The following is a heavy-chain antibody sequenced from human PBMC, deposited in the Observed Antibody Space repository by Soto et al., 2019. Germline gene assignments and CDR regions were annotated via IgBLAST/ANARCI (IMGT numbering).Heavy chain of an antibody. CDR3: ARGRHNGGEGYFDF. Sequence: ASVKVSCKASGYTFSSYAIHWVRQAPGQGLEWMGWIHAGNGNTKYSQSFQGRVTISRDTSDSYRSIAYLQWSSLQASDTAIYYCARGRHNGGEGYFDFWGQGTLVTVSS. CDR1: GYTFSSYA. J-gene: IGHJ4*02. D-gene: IGHD2-8*01. V-gene: IGHV1-3*01. CDR2: IHAGNGNT.